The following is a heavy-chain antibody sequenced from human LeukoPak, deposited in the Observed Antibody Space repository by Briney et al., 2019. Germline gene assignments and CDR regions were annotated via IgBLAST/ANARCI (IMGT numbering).Heavy chain of an antibody. CDR3: ARVIAARERAWFGELRLYYYSYIDV. D-gene: IGHD3-10*01. J-gene: IGHJ6*03. CDR2: VSGSGTST. V-gene: IGHV3-23*01. CDR1: GFIFGSYA. Sequence: GGSLRLSCAASGFIFGSYAVTWVRQAPGKGLEWVSTVSGSGTSTFYADSVKGRFTISRDNSKNTLYLQMNSLRAEDTAVYYCARVIAARERAWFGELRLYYYSYIDVRGKGTTVTISS.